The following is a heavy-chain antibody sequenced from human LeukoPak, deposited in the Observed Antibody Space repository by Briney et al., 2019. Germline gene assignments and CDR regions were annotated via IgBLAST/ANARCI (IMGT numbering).Heavy chain of an antibody. CDR2: INGDNGNT. V-gene: IGHV1-3*01. CDR3: ARSSSGTYHY. CDR1: GYNFASYT. Sequence: ASVKVSCKTSGYNFASYTMHWLRQAPGQSPEWMGSINGDNGNTKYSEKFQGRVTFTRDTSASSAYMELSRLRSEDTAVYYCARSSSGTYHYWGQGTLITVSS. D-gene: IGHD3-10*01. J-gene: IGHJ4*02.